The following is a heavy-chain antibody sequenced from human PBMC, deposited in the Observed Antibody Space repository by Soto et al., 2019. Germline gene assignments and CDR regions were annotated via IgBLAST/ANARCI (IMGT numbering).Heavy chain of an antibody. D-gene: IGHD2-21*02. CDR2: IYPGDSDT. J-gene: IGHJ4*02. CDR3: ARQSCFGSVCYLFLTFDY. V-gene: IGHV5-51*01. CDR1: GYQFTRYW. Sequence: GESLKISCKGSGYQFTRYWIGWVRQMAGKGLEWIGIIYPGDSDTRYSPSFQGQVTISADKSTNTAYLQWSSLKASDTAMYYCARQSCFGSVCYLFLTFDYWGLGTQVTVSS.